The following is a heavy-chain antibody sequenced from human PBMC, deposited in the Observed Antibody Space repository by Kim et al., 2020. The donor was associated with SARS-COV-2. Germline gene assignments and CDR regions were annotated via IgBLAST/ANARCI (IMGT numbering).Heavy chain of an antibody. D-gene: IGHD2-15*01. CDR1: AYSISSGYY. CDR3: ARGSSLVGLDY. V-gene: IGHV4-38-2*02. Sequence: SETLSLTCTVSAYSISSGYYWGWIRQPPGKGLEWIGSIYHSGSTYYNPSLKSRVTISVDTSKNQFSLKLSSVTAADTAVYYCARGSSLVGLDYWGQGTLV. CDR2: IYHSGST. J-gene: IGHJ4*02.